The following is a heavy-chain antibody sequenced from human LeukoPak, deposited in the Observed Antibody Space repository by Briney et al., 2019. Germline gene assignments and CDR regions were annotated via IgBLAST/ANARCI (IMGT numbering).Heavy chain of an antibody. D-gene: IGHD4-17*01. V-gene: IGHV4-4*07. J-gene: IGHJ4*02. CDR3: ARGPYGDYADYFDY. Sequence: SETLSLTCTVSGGSISSYYWSWVRQPAGKGLEWIGRMYTIRNINYNPSLKSRVTMSVDTSKNQFSLKLSSVTAADTAVYYCARGPYGDYADYFDYWGQGTLVTVFS. CDR1: GGSISSYY. CDR2: MYTIRNI.